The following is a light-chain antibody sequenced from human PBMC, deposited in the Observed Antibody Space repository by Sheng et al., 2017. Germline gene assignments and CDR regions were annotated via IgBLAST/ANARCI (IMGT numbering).Light chain of an antibody. Sequence: SYELTQPPSVSVSPGQTARITCSGDALPKQYAYWYQQKPGQAPVLVIYKDNERPSGIPERFSGSSSGTTVTLTISGVQAEDEADYYCQSADSSGSYNWVFGGGTKLTV. J-gene: IGLJ3*02. V-gene: IGLV3-25*03. CDR2: KDN. CDR1: ALPKQY. CDR3: QSADSSGSYNWV.